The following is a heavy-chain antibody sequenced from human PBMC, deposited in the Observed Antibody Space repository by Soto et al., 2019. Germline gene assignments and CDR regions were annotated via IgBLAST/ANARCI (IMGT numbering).Heavy chain of an antibody. CDR1: GFTFSSYA. J-gene: IGHJ4*02. CDR3: AKVLLHDYSNYCDY. Sequence: GGSLRLSCAASGFTFSSYAMSWVRQAPGKGLEWVSAISGSGGSTYYADSVKGRFTISRDNSKNTLYLQMNSLRAEDTAVYYCAKVLLHDYSNYCDYWGQGTLVTVSS. CDR2: ISGSGGST. V-gene: IGHV3-23*01. D-gene: IGHD4-4*01.